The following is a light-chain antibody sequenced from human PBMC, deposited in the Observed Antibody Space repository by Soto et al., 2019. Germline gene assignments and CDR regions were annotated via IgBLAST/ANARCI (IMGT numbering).Light chain of an antibody. J-gene: IGKJ1*01. CDR3: QQYNNWPRT. V-gene: IGKV3-15*01. Sequence: EIVMTQSPATLSVSPGERATLSCRASQGIGSTLAWYQQKPGQTHKLXIYDASPRATGVQARFSGGGSGTEFTLTISSLQSEDFAVYYCQQYNNWPRTFGQGTKVDIK. CDR1: QGIGST. CDR2: DAS.